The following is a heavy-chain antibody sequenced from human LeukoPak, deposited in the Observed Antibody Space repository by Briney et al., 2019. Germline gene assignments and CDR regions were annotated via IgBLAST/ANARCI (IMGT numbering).Heavy chain of an antibody. CDR2: IKPDGGEK. D-gene: IGHD5-18*01. J-gene: IGHJ4*02. CDR1: GFTFSSYM. Sequence: PGGSLRLSCAASGFTFSSYMMTWVRQAPGKGLEWVANIKPDGGEKFYVDSVRGRFTISRDNAKNSLYLQMNSLRAEDTAVYYCARDGGYNYGDHYFDYWGQGTLVTVSS. CDR3: ARDGGYNYGDHYFDY. V-gene: IGHV3-7*01.